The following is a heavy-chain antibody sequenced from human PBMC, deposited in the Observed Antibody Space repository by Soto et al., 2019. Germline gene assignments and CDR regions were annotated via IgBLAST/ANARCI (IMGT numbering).Heavy chain of an antibody. D-gene: IGHD2-2*01. J-gene: IGHJ4*02. CDR2: ISAYNGNT. CDR1: GYTFTSYG. Sequence: ASVKVSCKASGYTFTSYGISWVLQAPGQGLERMGWISAYNGNTNYAQKLQGRVTMTTDTSTSTAYMELRSLRSDDTAVYYCARAEGYCSSTSCYVLFSDYWGQGTLVTVSS. CDR3: ARAEGYCSSTSCYVLFSDY. V-gene: IGHV1-18*01.